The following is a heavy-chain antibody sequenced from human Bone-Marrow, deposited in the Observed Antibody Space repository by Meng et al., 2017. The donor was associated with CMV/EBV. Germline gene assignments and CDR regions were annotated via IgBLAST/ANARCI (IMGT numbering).Heavy chain of an antibody. D-gene: IGHD2-2*01. Sequence: SETLSLTCTVSGGSVSSGSYYWSWIRQPPGKGLEWIGYIYYSGSTNYNPSLKSRVTISVDTSKNQFSLKLSSVTAADTAVYYCARQDIVVVPAAMYYWGQGTLVTASS. CDR3: ARQDIVVVPAAMYY. CDR1: GGSVSSGSYY. V-gene: IGHV4-61*01. J-gene: IGHJ4*02. CDR2: IYYSGST.